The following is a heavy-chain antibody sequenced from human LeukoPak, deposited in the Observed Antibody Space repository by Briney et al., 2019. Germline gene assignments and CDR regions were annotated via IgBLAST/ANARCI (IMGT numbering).Heavy chain of an antibody. J-gene: IGHJ6*02. D-gene: IGHD6-19*01. Sequence: PGGSLRLSCAASGFTFNSYAMSWVRQAPGKGLEWVSAISGSGGSTYYADSVKGRFTISRDNSKNTLYLQMNSLRAEDTAVYYCAKTHSGWPRRAYYYYYGMDVWGQGTTVTVSS. V-gene: IGHV3-23*01. CDR2: ISGSGGST. CDR3: AKTHSGWPRRAYYYYYGMDV. CDR1: GFTFNSYA.